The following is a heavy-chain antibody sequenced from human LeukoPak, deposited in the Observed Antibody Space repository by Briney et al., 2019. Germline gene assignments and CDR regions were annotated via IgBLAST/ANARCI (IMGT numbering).Heavy chain of an antibody. J-gene: IGHJ4*02. CDR1: GFTFSSYA. CDR2: ISGSGGST. Sequence: GGSLRLSRAASGFTFSSYAMSWVRQAPGKGLEWVSAISGSGGSTYYADSVKGRFTISRDNSKNTLYLQMNSLRAEDTAVYYCAKVGDYVWGSYRSTPDYWGQGTLVTVSS. CDR3: AKVGDYVWGSYRSTPDY. V-gene: IGHV3-23*01. D-gene: IGHD3-16*02.